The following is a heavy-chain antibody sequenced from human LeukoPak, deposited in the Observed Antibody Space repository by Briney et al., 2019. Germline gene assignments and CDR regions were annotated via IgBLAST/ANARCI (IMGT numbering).Heavy chain of an antibody. CDR3: ARVVESELLWFGELFKAPHNWFDP. J-gene: IGHJ5*02. Sequence: SVKVSCKASGGTFSRYAISWVRQAPGQGLEWMGGIIRIFGTANYAQKFQGRVTITADESTSTAYMELSSLRSEDTAVYYCARVVESELLWFGELFKAPHNWFDPWGQGTLVTVSS. CDR2: IIRIFGTA. D-gene: IGHD3-10*01. V-gene: IGHV1-69*13. CDR1: GGTFSRYA.